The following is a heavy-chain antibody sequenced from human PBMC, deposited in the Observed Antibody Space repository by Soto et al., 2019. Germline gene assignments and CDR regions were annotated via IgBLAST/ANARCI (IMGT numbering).Heavy chain of an antibody. V-gene: IGHV4-59*01. CDR2: IYYSGST. CDR3: ARVRTTVTFYYFDY. CDR1: GGSISSYY. Sequence: SETLSFTCTVSGGSISSYYWSWIRQPPGKGLEWIGYIYYSGSTNYNPSLKSRVTISVDTSKNQFSLKLSSVTAADTAVYYCARVRTTVTFYYFDYWGQGTLVTVSS. J-gene: IGHJ4*02. D-gene: IGHD4-17*01.